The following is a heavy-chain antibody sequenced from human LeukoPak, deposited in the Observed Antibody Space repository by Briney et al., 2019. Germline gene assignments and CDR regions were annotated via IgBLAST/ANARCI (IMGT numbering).Heavy chain of an antibody. V-gene: IGHV3-9*01. CDR2: ISWNSGSI. D-gene: IGHD6-19*01. J-gene: IGHJ3*02. CDR1: GFTFDDYA. Sequence: GGSLRLSCAASGFTFDDYAMHWVRQAPGKGLEWVSGISWNSGSIGYADSVKGRFTISRDNAKNSLYLQMNSLRAEDTALYYCAKSIAVAGRLDAFDIWGQGTMVTVSS. CDR3: AKSIAVAGRLDAFDI.